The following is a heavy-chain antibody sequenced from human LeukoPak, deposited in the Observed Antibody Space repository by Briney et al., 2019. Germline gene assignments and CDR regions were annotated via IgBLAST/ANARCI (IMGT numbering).Heavy chain of an antibody. CDR3: ARVKQQLVRYYYYYYYMDV. J-gene: IGHJ6*03. Sequence: SETLSLTCTVSGGSISSSSYYWGWIRQPPGKGLEWIGSIYYSGSTYYNPSLKSRVTISVDTSKNQISLKLSSVTAADTAVYYCARVKQQLVRYYYYYYYMDVRGKGTTVTVSS. CDR1: GGSISSSSYY. D-gene: IGHD6-13*01. V-gene: IGHV4-39*07. CDR2: IYYSGST.